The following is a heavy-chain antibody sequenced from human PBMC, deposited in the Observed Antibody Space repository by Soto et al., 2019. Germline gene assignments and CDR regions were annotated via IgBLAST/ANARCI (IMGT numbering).Heavy chain of an antibody. J-gene: IGHJ4*02. Sequence: QVQLQQSGPGLVKPSQTLSVTCAIYGDSLSSNTAAWSWIRQSPSIGLEWLGRTYYRSKWYIDYATSLKSRMTINPDTSKNQFSLQLLSVTPDDTAVYYCARGSYTSIWYWGQGTLVTVSS. CDR2: TYYRSKWYI. CDR1: GDSLSSNTAA. CDR3: ARGSYTSIWY. V-gene: IGHV6-1*01. D-gene: IGHD6-13*01.